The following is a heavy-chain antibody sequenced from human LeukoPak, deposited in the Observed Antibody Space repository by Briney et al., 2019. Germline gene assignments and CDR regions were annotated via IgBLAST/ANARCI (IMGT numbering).Heavy chain of an antibody. Sequence: SETLSLTCAVYGGSFSGYYWSWIRQPPGKGLEWIGEINHSGSTNYNPSLKSRVTISVDTSKNQSSLKLSSVTAADTAVYYCARTRNLVIVLMVYARGAFDIWGQGTMVTVSS. V-gene: IGHV4-34*01. CDR2: INHSGST. CDR3: ARTRNLVIVLMVYARGAFDI. J-gene: IGHJ3*02. CDR1: GGSFSGYY. D-gene: IGHD2-8*01.